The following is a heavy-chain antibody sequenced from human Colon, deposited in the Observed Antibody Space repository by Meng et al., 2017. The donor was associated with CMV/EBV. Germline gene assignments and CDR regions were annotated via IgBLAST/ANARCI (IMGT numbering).Heavy chain of an antibody. CDR1: GFTFSNYG. Sequence: GGSLRLSCAASGFTFSNYGIHWVRQAQGKGLEWVAFIRYDGSNKSYADSLKGRFTISRDNSKNTLYLQMNSLRAEDTAVYFCAKDLLWFGELNHYGLDVWGQGTTVTVSS. D-gene: IGHD3-10*01. J-gene: IGHJ6*02. V-gene: IGHV3-30*02. CDR3: AKDLLWFGELNHYGLDV. CDR2: IRYDGSNK.